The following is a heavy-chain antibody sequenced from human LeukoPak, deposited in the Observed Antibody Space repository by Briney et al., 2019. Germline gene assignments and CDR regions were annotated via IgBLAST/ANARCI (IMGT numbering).Heavy chain of an antibody. J-gene: IGHJ4*02. D-gene: IGHD2-21*02. CDR2: ISDSGGST. V-gene: IGHV3-23*01. CDR1: GFTFNTYA. Sequence: GGSLRLSCAASGFTFNTYAMTWVRQAPGKGLEWVSGISDSGGSTYYADSVKGRFTISRDNSKNTLYLQMNSLRAEDTAVYYCAKGHYPDAYRAGDCYYSYWGQGSLVTVSS. CDR3: AKGHYPDAYRAGDCYYSY.